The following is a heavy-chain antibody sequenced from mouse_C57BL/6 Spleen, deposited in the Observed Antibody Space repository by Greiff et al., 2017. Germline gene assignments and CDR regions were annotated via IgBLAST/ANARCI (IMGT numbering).Heavy chain of an antibody. Sequence: EVMLVESEGGLVQPGSSMKLSCTASGFTFSDYYMAWVRQAPEHGLEWVATINYDGSGTSYLDSLKSRFILSRDNAQNILYLQMSSLKSEDTATYYCARGRRDIRAYWYIDVWGTGTTVTVSS. J-gene: IGHJ1*03. CDR1: GFTFSDYY. CDR3: ARGRRDIRAYWYIDV. D-gene: IGHD3-3*01. CDR2: INYDGSGT. V-gene: IGHV5-16*01.